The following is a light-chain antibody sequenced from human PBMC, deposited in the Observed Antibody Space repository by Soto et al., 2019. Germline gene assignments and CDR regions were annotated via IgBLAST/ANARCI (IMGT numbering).Light chain of an antibody. CDR3: SSYTSTTTRV. Sequence: QSALTQPASVSGSPGQSITISCTGTSSDVGGYNYVSWYQQHPGKGPKLMIYEVSNRPSGVSNRFSGSKSGNTATLTISGLQAEDEADYYCSSYTSTTTRVFGPGTKVNV. V-gene: IGLV2-14*03. CDR2: EVS. J-gene: IGLJ1*01. CDR1: SSDVGGYNY.